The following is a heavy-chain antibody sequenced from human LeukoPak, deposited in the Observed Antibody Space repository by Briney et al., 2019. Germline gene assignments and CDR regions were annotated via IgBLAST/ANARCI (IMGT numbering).Heavy chain of an antibody. CDR2: IMSSSGYI. D-gene: IGHD3-10*01. V-gene: IGHV3-21*01. CDR3: ARELISSGRFDY. CDR1: GFTFSSYR. Sequence: GGSLRLSWAASGFTFSSYRMNWVRQPPGEGREWVSSIMSSSGYIYYADAVKGRCTISRDNAKNSLYLVMNSLRAEDTGVYYCARELISSGRFDYWGQGTLVTVSS. J-gene: IGHJ4*02.